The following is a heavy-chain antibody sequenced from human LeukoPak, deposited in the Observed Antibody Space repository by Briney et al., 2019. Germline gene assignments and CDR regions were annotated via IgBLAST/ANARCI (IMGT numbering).Heavy chain of an antibody. Sequence: GGSLCPSCAASGFTFSSYWMSWVRQAPGKGLKWVANIKQDGSEKYYVDSVKGRFTISRDKAKNSLYLQTNSLRAEDTAVYYCARGTHDYGDYWGPGTLVTVSS. V-gene: IGHV3-7*01. D-gene: IGHD4-17*01. CDR2: IKQDGSEK. J-gene: IGHJ4*02. CDR1: GFTFSSYW. CDR3: ARGTHDYGDY.